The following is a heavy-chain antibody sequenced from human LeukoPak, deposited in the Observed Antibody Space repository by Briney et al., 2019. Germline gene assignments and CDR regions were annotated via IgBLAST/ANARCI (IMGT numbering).Heavy chain of an antibody. Sequence: GGSLRLSCAASGFTFSDYYMSWIRQAPGKGLEWVSYISSSGSTIYYADSVKGRFTISRDSAKNSLYLQMNSLRAEDTAVYYCARAGRTTRYNWFDPWGQGTLVTVSS. D-gene: IGHD4-17*01. CDR1: GFTFSDYY. V-gene: IGHV3-11*01. CDR2: ISSSGSTI. CDR3: ARAGRTTRYNWFDP. J-gene: IGHJ5*02.